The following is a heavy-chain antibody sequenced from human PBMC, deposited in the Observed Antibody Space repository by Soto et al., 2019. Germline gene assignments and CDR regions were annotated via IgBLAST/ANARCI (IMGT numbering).Heavy chain of an antibody. J-gene: IGHJ3*02. Sequence: GGSLRLSCAASGFTFSSYAMHWVRQAPGKGLEWVSTILVDGRTFYVDSVKGRFTISRDSSQNTVYLQMNSLTVGDTALYYCAKATATGGGAFDICGQGKMVTASS. CDR3: AKATATGGGAFDI. D-gene: IGHD2-8*02. CDR1: GFTFSSYA. CDR2: ILVDGRT. V-gene: IGHV3-23*01.